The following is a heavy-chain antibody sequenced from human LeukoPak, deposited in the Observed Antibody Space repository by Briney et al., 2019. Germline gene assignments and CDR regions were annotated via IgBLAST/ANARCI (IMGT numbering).Heavy chain of an antibody. CDR1: GGSISSYY. V-gene: IGHV4-59*01. D-gene: IGHD3-22*01. Sequence: PSETLSLTCTVSGGSISSYYWSWIRQPPGKGLECIGYIYYSGSTNYNPSLKSRVTISVDTSKNQFSLKLSSVTAADTAVYYCAGDTYYYDSSGYYPLGYWGQGTLVTVSS. CDR3: AGDTYYYDSSGYYPLGY. CDR2: IYYSGST. J-gene: IGHJ4*02.